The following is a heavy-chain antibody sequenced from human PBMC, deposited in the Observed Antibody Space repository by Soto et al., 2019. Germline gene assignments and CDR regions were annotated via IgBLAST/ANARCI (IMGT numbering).Heavy chain of an antibody. D-gene: IGHD6-19*01. J-gene: IGHJ6*02. V-gene: IGHV4-31*03. CDR2: IYYNGTT. Sequence: QVQLQESGPGLVKPSQTLSLTCTVSGGSISSGLHYWAWIRQFPGKGMEWIGSIYYNGTTYDNASLKSRGVISVDTSENQLSLKMRSVTATDTAVYYCARQWKLRGMDVWGQGTTVTVS. CDR3: ARQWKLRGMDV. CDR1: GGSISSGLHY.